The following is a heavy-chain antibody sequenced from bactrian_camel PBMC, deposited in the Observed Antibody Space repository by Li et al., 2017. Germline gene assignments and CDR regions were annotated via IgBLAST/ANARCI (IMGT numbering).Heavy chain of an antibody. J-gene: IGHJ6*01. CDR2: IYTGTTST. D-gene: IGHD5*01. Sequence: HVQLVESGGGSVQAGGSLRLSCVAPLSTYSGNCVGWFRQAPGKEREGVAFIYTGTTSTYYADSVKGRFTISQDDAKNSVYLQMNSLKPEDTAVYYCVKDDWGWSFGSWGQGTQVTVS. V-gene: IGHV3S1*01. CDR3: VKDDWGWSFGS. CDR1: LSTYSGNC.